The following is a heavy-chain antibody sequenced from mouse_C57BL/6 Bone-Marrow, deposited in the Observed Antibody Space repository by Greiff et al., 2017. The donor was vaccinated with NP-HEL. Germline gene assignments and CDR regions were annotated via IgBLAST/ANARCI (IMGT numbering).Heavy chain of an antibody. D-gene: IGHD1-1*01. CDR2: IWSGGST. V-gene: IGHV2-2*01. Sequence: VKLMESGPGLVQPSQSLSITCTVSGFSLTSYGVHWVRQSPGKGLEWLGVIWSGGSTDYNAAFISRLSISKDNSKSQVFFKMNSLQADDTAIYYCARSTAVARGWYFDVWGTGTTVTVSS. J-gene: IGHJ1*03. CDR3: ARSTAVARGWYFDV. CDR1: GFSLTSYG.